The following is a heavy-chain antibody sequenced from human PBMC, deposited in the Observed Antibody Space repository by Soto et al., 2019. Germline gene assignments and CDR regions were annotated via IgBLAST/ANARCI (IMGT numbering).Heavy chain of an antibody. J-gene: IGHJ4*02. D-gene: IGHD6-19*01. CDR3: AHGSGWLFDY. CDR2: LYWDDDN. CDR1: GFSLTTSGVG. V-gene: IGHV2-5*02. Sequence: QITLKESGPTLVKPTQTLTLTCTFSGFSLTTSGVGVGWIRQPPGKALEWLALLYWDDDNQYSPSLRNRLTLTKDTSKIHVVLTMTNMDPVDTATYYCAHGSGWLFDYWGQGTLVTVSS.